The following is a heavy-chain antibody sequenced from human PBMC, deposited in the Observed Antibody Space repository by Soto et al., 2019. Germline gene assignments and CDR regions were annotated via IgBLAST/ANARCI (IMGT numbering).Heavy chain of an antibody. CDR3: AQSPPRIAAAGGNWFDP. V-gene: IGHV3-11*01. D-gene: IGHD6-13*01. CDR2: ISSSGSTI. Sequence: PGGSLRLSCAASGFTFSDYYMSWIRQAPGKGLEWVSYISSSGSTIYYADSVKGRFTISRDNAKNSLYLQMNSLRAEDTAVYYCAQSPPRIAAAGGNWFDPWGQGTLVTVSS. CDR1: GFTFSDYY. J-gene: IGHJ5*02.